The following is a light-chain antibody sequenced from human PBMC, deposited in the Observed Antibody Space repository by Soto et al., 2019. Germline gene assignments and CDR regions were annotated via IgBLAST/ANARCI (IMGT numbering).Light chain of an antibody. Sequence: DIVMTQSPDSLAVSLGERATINCKSSQSVLYSSNNKNYLAWYQQKPGQPPKLLIYWASTRESGVPDRFSGSGSGTDFTLTISSLQAEDMAAYYCQQYYSSPLTFGGGTKVDIK. CDR1: QSVLYSSNNKNY. J-gene: IGKJ4*01. CDR3: QQYYSSPLT. V-gene: IGKV4-1*01. CDR2: WAS.